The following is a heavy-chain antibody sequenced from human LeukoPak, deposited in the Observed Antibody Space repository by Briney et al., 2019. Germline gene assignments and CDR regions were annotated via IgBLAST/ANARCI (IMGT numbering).Heavy chain of an antibody. CDR1: GFTFSNYA. V-gene: IGHV3-23*01. CDR3: AKGLTTVTTGAFDY. Sequence: GGSLRLSCAASGFTFSNYAMSWVRLAPGKGLEWVSAISGTGGTTNYADSVRGRFTISRDNSKNTLYLQMNSLRAEDTAVYYCAKGLTTVTTGAFDYWGQGTLVTVSS. J-gene: IGHJ4*02. CDR2: ISGTGGTT. D-gene: IGHD4-17*01.